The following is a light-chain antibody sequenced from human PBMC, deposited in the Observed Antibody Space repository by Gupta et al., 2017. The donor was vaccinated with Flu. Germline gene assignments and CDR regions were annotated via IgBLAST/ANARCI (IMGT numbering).Light chain of an antibody. CDR3: QRYGSSPYS. CDR1: QSVSSSY. CDR2: GAS. J-gene: IGKJ2*03. V-gene: IGKV3-20*01. Sequence: EIVLTQSPGTLSLSPGARATLSCRASQSVSSSYLAWYQQKPGQAPRLLIFGASSRATGIPDRFSGSGSATDFTLTISRLDPEDFAVYYCQRYGSSPYSFGQGTKLEIK.